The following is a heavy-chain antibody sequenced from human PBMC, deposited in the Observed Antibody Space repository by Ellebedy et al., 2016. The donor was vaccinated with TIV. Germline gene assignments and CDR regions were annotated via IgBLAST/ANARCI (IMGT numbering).Heavy chain of an antibody. CDR3: ATERSGSYYNY. Sequence: PGGSLSLSCEASGIIFSSYWMHWVRQVPGKGLLWVSRINSDGSSTTYADSVKGRFTISRDNAKNTVYLQMNSLRLEDTAVYYCATERSGSYYNYWGQGTLVTVSS. V-gene: IGHV3-74*03. D-gene: IGHD1-26*01. CDR2: INSDGSST. J-gene: IGHJ4*02. CDR1: GIIFSSYW.